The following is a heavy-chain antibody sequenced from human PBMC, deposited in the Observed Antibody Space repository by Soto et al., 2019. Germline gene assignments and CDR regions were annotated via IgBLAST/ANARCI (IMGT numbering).Heavy chain of an antibody. CDR3: ARGPYYYDSSGYHLY. V-gene: IGHV1-69*01. CDR2: IIAIFGTA. Sequence: WVKVSCKASGGTLSCYAISWVRQAPGQGLEWMGGIIAIFGTANYAQKFQGRVTITADESTSTAYMELSSLRSEDTAVYYCARGPYYYDSSGYHLYWGKGTLVTVSS. J-gene: IGHJ4*02. D-gene: IGHD3-22*01. CDR1: GGTLSCYA.